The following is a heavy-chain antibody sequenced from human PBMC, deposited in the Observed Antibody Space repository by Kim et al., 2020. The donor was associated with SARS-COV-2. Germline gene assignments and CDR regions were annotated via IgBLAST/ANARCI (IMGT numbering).Heavy chain of an antibody. CDR3: GRDADFWNGMDV. CDR2: INVDNGNT. CDR1: GYSFNNFA. D-gene: IGHD3-3*01. J-gene: IGHJ6*01. V-gene: IGHV1-3*01. Sequence: ASVKVSCKASGYSFNNFAIHWVRQAPGQGLEWVGWINVDNGNTKYSQKFQGRVTLSRDTSANTAYMEVSSLRFEDEAVFYGGRDADFWNGMDVWGQGTTV.